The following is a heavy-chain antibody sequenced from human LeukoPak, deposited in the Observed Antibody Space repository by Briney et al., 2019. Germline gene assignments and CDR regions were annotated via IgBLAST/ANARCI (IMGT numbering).Heavy chain of an antibody. CDR2: IFYGGNT. CDR3: ARDLSFDWFPYYFDY. D-gene: IGHD3-9*01. J-gene: IGHJ4*02. Sequence: SETLSLTCTVSSGSVSNSHYYWAWVRQPPGKGLEWLGSIFYGGNTHYNPSLKSPVTISIDTSKNQFSLKVSSVTAADTAIYYCARDLSFDWFPYYFDYWGQGILVTVSS. V-gene: IGHV4-39*07. CDR1: SGSVSNSHYY.